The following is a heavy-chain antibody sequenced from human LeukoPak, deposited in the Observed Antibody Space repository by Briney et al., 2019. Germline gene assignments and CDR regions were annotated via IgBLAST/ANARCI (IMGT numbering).Heavy chain of an antibody. CDR1: GFTFSSHS. CDR2: INSGSSTI. CDR3: AWGRGLGRQAFDI. V-gene: IGHV3-48*04. D-gene: IGHD3-10*01. J-gene: IGHJ3*02. Sequence: GGSLRLSCAASGFTFSSHSMNWVRQAPGKGLECVSYINSGSSTIYYADSVKGRFTISRDNAMNSLYLQMNSLRADDTAVYYCAWGRGLGRQAFDIWGQGTLVTVSS.